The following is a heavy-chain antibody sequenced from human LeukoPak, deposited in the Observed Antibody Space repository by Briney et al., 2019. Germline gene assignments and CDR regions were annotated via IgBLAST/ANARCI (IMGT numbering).Heavy chain of an antibody. CDR1: GGSISSSSYY. CDR2: IYHSGST. CDR3: ARRERGLGPHFDY. V-gene: IGHV4-39*07. Sequence: SETLSLTCTVSGGSISSSSYYWGWIRQPPGKGLEWIGSIYHSGSTNYNPSLKSRVTISVDKSKSQFSLKLTSVTAADTAVYYCARRERGLGPHFDYWAREPWSPSPQ. J-gene: IGHJ4*02. D-gene: IGHD1-26*01.